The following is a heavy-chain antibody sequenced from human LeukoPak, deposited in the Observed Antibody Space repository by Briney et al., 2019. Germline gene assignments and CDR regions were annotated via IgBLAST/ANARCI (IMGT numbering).Heavy chain of an antibody. D-gene: IGHD5-24*01. CDR2: ISSSGSTI. CDR1: GFTFSSYE. V-gene: IGHV3-48*03. Sequence: GGSLRPSCAASGFTFSSYEMNWVRQAPGKGLEWVSYISSSGSTIYYADSVKGRFTISRDNAKNSLYLQMNSLRAEDTAVYYCARDRDGYNFGFGYWGQGTLVTVSS. CDR3: ARDRDGYNFGFGY. J-gene: IGHJ4*02.